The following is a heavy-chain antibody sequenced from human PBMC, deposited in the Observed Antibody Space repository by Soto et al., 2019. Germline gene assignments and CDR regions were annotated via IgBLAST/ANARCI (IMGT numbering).Heavy chain of an antibody. J-gene: IGHJ6*02. CDR3: AADSGYSYGPRNYYYYYGMDV. D-gene: IGHD5-18*01. V-gene: IGHV1-58*01. Sequence: SVKVSCKASGFTFTSSAVQWVRQARGQRLEWIGWIVVGSGNTNYAQKFQERVTITRDMSTSTAYMELSSLRSEDTAVYYCAADSGYSYGPRNYYYYYGMDVWGQGTTVTVSS. CDR1: GFTFTSSA. CDR2: IVVGSGNT.